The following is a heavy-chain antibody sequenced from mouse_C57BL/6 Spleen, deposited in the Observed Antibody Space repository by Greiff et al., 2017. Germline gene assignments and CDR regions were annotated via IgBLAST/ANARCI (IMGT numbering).Heavy chain of an antibody. Sequence: EVKLVESGAGLVKPGGSLKLSCAASGFTFSSYAMSWVRQTPEQRLEWVAYISRGGDYIYYADTVKGRFTLSGDNATNTLYLQMSSLKSEDTAKYYGTSARFRTTAHWYFDVWGTGTTVTVSS. CDR1: GFTFSSYA. V-gene: IGHV5-9-1*02. D-gene: IGHD1-2*01. CDR2: ISRGGDYI. CDR3: TSARFRTTAHWYFDV. J-gene: IGHJ1*03.